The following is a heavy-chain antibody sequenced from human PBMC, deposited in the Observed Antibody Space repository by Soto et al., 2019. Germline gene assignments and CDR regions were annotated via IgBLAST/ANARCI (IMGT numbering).Heavy chain of an antibody. Sequence: GGSLRLSCAASGFIFSDYAMHWVRQAPGKGLEWVAVISYGGDNKYYADSVRGRFAISRDNLKNTLDLQMNSLNPEDTAVYHCAKARHSTSWYGLEADFWGQGTLVTVSS. J-gene: IGHJ4*02. V-gene: IGHV3-30*09. CDR1: GFIFSDYA. CDR2: ISYGGDNK. D-gene: IGHD6-13*01. CDR3: AKARHSTSWYGLEADF.